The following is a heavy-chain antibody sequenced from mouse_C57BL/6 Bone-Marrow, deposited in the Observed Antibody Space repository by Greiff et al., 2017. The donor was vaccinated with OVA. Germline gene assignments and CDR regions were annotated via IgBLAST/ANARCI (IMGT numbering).Heavy chain of an antibody. CDR3: ARLRWLLSYYAMDY. D-gene: IGHD2-3*01. V-gene: IGHV14-3*01. J-gene: IGHJ4*01. CDR1: GFNIKNTY. CDR2: IDPANGNT. Sequence: VHVKQSVAELVRPGASVKLSCTASGFNIKNTYMHWVKQRPEQGLEWIGRIDPANGNTKYAPKFQGKATITADTSSNTAYLQLSSLTSEDTAIYYCARLRWLLSYYAMDYWGQGTSVTVSS.